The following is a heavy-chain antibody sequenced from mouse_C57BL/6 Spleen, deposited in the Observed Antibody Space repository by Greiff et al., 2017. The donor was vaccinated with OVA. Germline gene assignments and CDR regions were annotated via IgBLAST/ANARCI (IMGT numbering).Heavy chain of an antibody. D-gene: IGHD2-1*01. CDR3: AKMFYGNYVAMDY. CDR1: GFSLTSYG. V-gene: IGHV2-4*01. CDR2: IWSGGST. Sequence: VQLQQSGPGLVQPSQSLSITCTVSGFSLTSYGVHWVRQPPGKGLEWLGVIWSGGSTDYNAAFISRLSLSKANPTSQVFWKMNSLQADDPAIYYGAKMFYGNYVAMDYWGQGTSVTVSS. J-gene: IGHJ4*01.